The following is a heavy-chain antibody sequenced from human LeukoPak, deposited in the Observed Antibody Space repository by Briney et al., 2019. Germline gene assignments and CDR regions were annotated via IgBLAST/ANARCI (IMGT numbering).Heavy chain of an antibody. J-gene: IGHJ4*02. CDR2: IYPIDSDT. D-gene: IGHD3-22*01. V-gene: IGHV5-51*01. Sequence: GESLKISCQVSGYSFTNNWIAWVRQVPGKGLEWMGIIYPIDSDTRYSPSFQGQVTSSADKSLNTAYLQWSSLKASDTAIYYCTGLIWDYFETSGYPSAFDYWGQGTLVTASS. CDR3: TGLIWDYFETSGYPSAFDY. CDR1: GYSFTNNW.